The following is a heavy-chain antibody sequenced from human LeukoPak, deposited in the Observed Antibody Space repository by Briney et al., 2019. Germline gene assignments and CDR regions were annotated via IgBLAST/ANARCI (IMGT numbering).Heavy chain of an antibody. D-gene: IGHD4-23*01. CDR2: IRYDGSNK. V-gene: IGHV3-30*02. CDR1: GFTFSSYG. Sequence: GGSLRLSCAASGFTFSSYGMHWVRQAPGKGLEWVAFIRYDGSNKYYADSVKGRFTFSRDNSKNTLYMQMNSLRAEDTAVYYCAKDLYGGTSGYFQYWGQGTLVTVSS. J-gene: IGHJ1*01. CDR3: AKDLYGGTSGYFQY.